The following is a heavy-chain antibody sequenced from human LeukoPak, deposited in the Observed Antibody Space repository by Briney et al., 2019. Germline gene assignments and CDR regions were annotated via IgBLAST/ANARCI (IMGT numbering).Heavy chain of an antibody. D-gene: IGHD3-10*01. J-gene: IGHJ6*03. CDR2: ISAYDGNT. CDR1: GYTFTNYG. CDR3: ARHRDDFFYYMDV. Sequence: ASVKVSRKASGYTFTNYGISWVRQAPGQGLEWMGWISAYDGNTNYERKLQGRVTMTTDPSSSTAYMELRSLRSDDTAVYYCARHRDDFFYYMDVWGKGTTVTVSS. V-gene: IGHV1-18*01.